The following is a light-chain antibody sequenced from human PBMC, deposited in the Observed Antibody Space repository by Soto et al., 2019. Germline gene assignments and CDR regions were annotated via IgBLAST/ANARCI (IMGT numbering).Light chain of an antibody. CDR3: QQRSNWPPSVT. Sequence: EIVLTQSPATLSLSPGERATLSCRASQSVSSYLAWYQQKPGQAPRLLIYDASNRATGIPARFSGSGSGTDFTLTISSLEPEDFAVYYCQQRSNWPPSVTFGPGTKVDIK. CDR1: QSVSSY. V-gene: IGKV3-11*01. CDR2: DAS. J-gene: IGKJ3*01.